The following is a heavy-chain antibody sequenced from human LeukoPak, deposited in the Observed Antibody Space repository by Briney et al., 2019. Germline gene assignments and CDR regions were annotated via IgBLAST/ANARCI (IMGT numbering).Heavy chain of an antibody. D-gene: IGHD5-18*01. Sequence: GRSLRLSCAASGFTFDDYAMHWVRQAPGKGLEWVSGISWNSGSIGYADSVKGRFTISRDNAKNSLYLQMNSLRAEDTALYYCAKATGGTAVETELDVWGKGTTVTVSS. CDR2: ISWNSGSI. CDR1: GFTFDDYA. J-gene: IGHJ6*04. CDR3: AKATGGTAVETELDV. V-gene: IGHV3-9*01.